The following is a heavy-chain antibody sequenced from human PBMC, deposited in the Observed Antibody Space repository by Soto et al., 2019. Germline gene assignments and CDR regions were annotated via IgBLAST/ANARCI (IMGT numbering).Heavy chain of an antibody. J-gene: IGHJ4*02. V-gene: IGHV3-9*01. Sequence: PGGSLRLSCAASGFTFSNYEMHWVRQAPGKGLECVSGISNNGGSTDYAESVKGRFTISRDNAKNTLYLQMNSLRAEDTALYYCAKDTGTGSTNYYFDYWGQGTLVTVSS. CDR1: GFTFSNYE. CDR2: ISNNGGST. CDR3: AKDTGTGSTNYYFDY. D-gene: IGHD2-2*01.